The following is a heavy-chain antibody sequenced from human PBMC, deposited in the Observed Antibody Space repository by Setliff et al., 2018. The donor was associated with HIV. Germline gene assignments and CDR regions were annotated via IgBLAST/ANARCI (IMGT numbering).Heavy chain of an antibody. CDR3: TRVYYSFWSGYFLYWYFDL. J-gene: IGHJ2*01. CDR1: GFTFGDYP. CDR2: IRRRADGGTT. Sequence: LRLSCTASGFTFGDYPVSWVRQAPGKGLEWVSFIRRRADGGTTEHAASVKGRFTISRDDSRGIVYLQMNSLKAEDTAIYYCTRVYYSFWSGYFLYWYFDLWGRGTMVTVSS. V-gene: IGHV3-49*04. D-gene: IGHD3-3*01.